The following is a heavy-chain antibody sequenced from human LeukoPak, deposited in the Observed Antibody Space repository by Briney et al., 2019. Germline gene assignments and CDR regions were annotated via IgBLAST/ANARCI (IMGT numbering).Heavy chain of an antibody. CDR3: ATNRYGAFDY. D-gene: IGHD5-18*01. CDR2: IYYSGST. V-gene: IGHV4-59*01. Sequence: PSETLSLTRTVSGGSISSYYWSWIRQPPGKGLEWIGYIYYSGSTNYNPSLKSRVTISVDTSKNQFSLKLSSVTAADTAVYYCATNRYGAFDYWGQGTLVTVSS. CDR1: GGSISSYY. J-gene: IGHJ4*02.